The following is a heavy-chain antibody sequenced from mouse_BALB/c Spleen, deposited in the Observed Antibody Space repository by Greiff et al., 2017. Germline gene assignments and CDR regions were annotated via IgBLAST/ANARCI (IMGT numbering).Heavy chain of an antibody. D-gene: IGHD1-1*01. CDR3: ASDRYYYGSSYN. Sequence: EVKLMESGAELVKPGASVKLSCTASGFNIKDTYMHWVKQRPEQGLEWIGRIDPANGNTKYDPKFQGKATITADTSSNTAYLQLSSLTSEDTAVYYCASDRYYYGSSYNWGQGTTLTVSS. CDR1: GFNIKDTY. J-gene: IGHJ2*01. CDR2: IDPANGNT. V-gene: IGHV14-3*02.